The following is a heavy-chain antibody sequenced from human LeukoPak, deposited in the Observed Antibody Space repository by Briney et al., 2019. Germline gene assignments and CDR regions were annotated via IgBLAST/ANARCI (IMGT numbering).Heavy chain of an antibody. CDR3: ARGSGSPRIAAAGTDFDY. Sequence: SETLSLTCAVYGGSFSGYYWSWIRQPPGKGLEWIGEINHSGSTNYNPSLKSRVTISEDTSKNQFSLKLSSVTAADTAVYYCARGSGSPRIAAAGTDFDYWGQGTLVTVSS. CDR2: INHSGST. J-gene: IGHJ4*02. V-gene: IGHV4-34*01. D-gene: IGHD6-13*01. CDR1: GGSFSGYY.